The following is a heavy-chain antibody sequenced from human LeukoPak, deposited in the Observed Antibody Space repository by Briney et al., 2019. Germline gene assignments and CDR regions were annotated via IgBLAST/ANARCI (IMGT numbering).Heavy chain of an antibody. CDR3: ARDYKIPQQYCSITSCYLFDY. CDR1: GYTFTSYY. J-gene: IGHJ4*02. D-gene: IGHD2-2*01. CDR2: IYPSDGST. V-gene: IGHV1-46*01. Sequence: ASVEVSCKASGYTFTSYYMHWVRQAPGQGLEWMGIIYPSDGSTTYAQDFQGRVTMTRDTSTSTVYMELSSLRSEDTAVYYCARDYKIPQQYCSITSCYLFDYWGQGTLVTVSS.